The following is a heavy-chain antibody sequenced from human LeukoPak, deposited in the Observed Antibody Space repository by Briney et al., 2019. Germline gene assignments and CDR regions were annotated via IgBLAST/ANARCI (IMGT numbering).Heavy chain of an antibody. CDR2: IYYTGST. CDR3: ARDRGEGYNWDF. D-gene: IGHD5-24*01. Sequence: TPSETLSLTCTVSGGSISSYYWSWIRQPPWKGLEWIGYIYYTGSTNYNPSLKSRVTISVDTSKNHFSLKLSSVTAADTAVYYCARDRGEGYNWDFWGQGTLVTVSS. J-gene: IGHJ4*02. V-gene: IGHV4-59*01. CDR1: GGSISSYY.